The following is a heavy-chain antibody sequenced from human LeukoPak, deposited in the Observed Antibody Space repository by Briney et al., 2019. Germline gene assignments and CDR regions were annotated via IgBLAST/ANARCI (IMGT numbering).Heavy chain of an antibody. Sequence: SETLSLTCTVSGGSISSSNYYWGWIRQPPGKGLEWIGSIYYSGSTYYNPSLKSRVTISVDTSKNQFSLQLNSVTPEDTAVYYCARATVTIAAHRLYYYYYMDVWGKGTTVTVSS. V-gene: IGHV4-39*01. CDR3: ARATVTIAAHRLYYYYYMDV. CDR1: GGSISSSNYY. J-gene: IGHJ6*03. D-gene: IGHD6-6*01. CDR2: IYYSGST.